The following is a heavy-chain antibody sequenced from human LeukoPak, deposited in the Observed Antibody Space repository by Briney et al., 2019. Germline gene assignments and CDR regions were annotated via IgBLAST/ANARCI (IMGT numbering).Heavy chain of an antibody. CDR2: IIPIFGTA. V-gene: IGHV1-69*05. Sequence: SVKVSCKASGGTFSSYAISWVRQAPGQGLEWMGRIIPIFGTANYAQKFQGRVTITTDESTSTAYMELSSLRSEDTAVYYRARGYYYDSSGYYTPVYYFDYWGQGTLVTVSS. J-gene: IGHJ4*02. D-gene: IGHD3-22*01. CDR3: ARGYYYDSSGYYTPVYYFDY. CDR1: GGTFSSYA.